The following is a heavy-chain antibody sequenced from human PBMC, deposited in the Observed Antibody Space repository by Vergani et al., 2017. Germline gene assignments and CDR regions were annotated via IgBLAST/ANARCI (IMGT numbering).Heavy chain of an antibody. CDR1: GFTFSSYS. V-gene: IGHV3-21*01. D-gene: IGHD2-15*01. CDR2: ISSSSSYI. CDR3: ARVLYCSGGSCYPLFDY. J-gene: IGHJ4*02. Sequence: EVQLVESGGGLVKPGGSLRLSCAASGFTFSSYSMNWVRQAPGKGLEWVSSISSSSSYIYYADSVKGRFTISRDNAKNLLYLQMNSLRAEDTAVYYCARVLYCSGGSCYPLFDYWGQGTLVTVSS.